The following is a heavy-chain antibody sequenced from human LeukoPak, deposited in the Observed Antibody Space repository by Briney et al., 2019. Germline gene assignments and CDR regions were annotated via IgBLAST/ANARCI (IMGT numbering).Heavy chain of an antibody. CDR1: GGTFGSYA. V-gene: IGHV1-18*01. J-gene: IGHJ4*02. Sequence: ASVKVSCKASGGTFGSYAISWVRQAPGQGLEWMGWISAYNGNTNYAQKLQGRVTMTTDTSTSTAYMELRSLRSDDTAVYYCARLPLPTSRNVDYWGQGTLVTVSS. CDR2: ISAYNGNT. CDR3: ARLPLPTSRNVDY.